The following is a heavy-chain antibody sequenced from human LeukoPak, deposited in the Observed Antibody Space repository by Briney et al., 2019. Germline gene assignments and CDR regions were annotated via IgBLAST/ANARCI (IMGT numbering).Heavy chain of an antibody. CDR3: ARVRFGPGGELFDY. CDR1: GGSISPYY. V-gene: IGHV4-4*07. D-gene: IGHD3-3*01. Sequence: SETLSLTCTVSGGSISPYYWSWIRQPAGKGLEGIGREYTSGTTHHTPSLKSRVTMSVDASKYQFSLKLTSVTAADTAVYFCARVRFGPGGELFDYWGQGTLVTVSS. J-gene: IGHJ4*02. CDR2: EYTSGTT.